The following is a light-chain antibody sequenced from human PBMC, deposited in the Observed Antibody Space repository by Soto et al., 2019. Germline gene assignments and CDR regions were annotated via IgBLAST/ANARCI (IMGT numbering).Light chain of an antibody. J-gene: IGKJ1*01. CDR1: QSVSSSF. V-gene: IGKV3-20*01. CDR3: QQYVTSPWA. CDR2: GAS. Sequence: EMVLTQSPGTLSLSPGERATLSCRASQSVSSSFLAWYQQKPGQAPRLLIYGASNRATGIPDRFSGSGSGTDFTRTISRLEPEDFAVYYCQQYVTSPWAFGQGTKVAIE.